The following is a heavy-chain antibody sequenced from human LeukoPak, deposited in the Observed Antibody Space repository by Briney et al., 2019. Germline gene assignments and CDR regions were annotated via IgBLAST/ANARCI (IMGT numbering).Heavy chain of an antibody. D-gene: IGHD3-22*01. CDR1: GVSISSSNSY. CDR3: ARPGYYDSSGHLGAFDI. CDR2: IYYSGNT. J-gene: IGHJ3*02. Sequence: SETLSLTCTVSGVSISSSNSYWGWIRQPPGKGLEWIGSIYYSGNTYYNASLKSQVSISIDTSKNQFSLRLTSVTAADTAVYYCARPGYYDSSGHLGAFDIWGQGTMVTVSS. V-gene: IGHV4-39*01.